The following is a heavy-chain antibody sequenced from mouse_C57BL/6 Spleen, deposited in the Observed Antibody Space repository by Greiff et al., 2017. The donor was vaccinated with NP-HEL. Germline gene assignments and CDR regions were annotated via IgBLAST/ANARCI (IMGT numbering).Heavy chain of an antibody. CDR2: IWSGGST. CDR1: GFSLTSYG. V-gene: IGHV2-2*01. D-gene: IGHD2-3*01. CDR3: ARNEGYDGYYDYAMDY. Sequence: QVQLQQSGPGLVQPSQSLSITCTVSGFSLTSYGVHWVRQSPGKGLEWLGVIWSGGSTDYNAAFISRLSISKDNSKSQVFFKMNSLQADDTAIYYCARNEGYDGYYDYAMDYWGQGTSVTVSS. J-gene: IGHJ4*01.